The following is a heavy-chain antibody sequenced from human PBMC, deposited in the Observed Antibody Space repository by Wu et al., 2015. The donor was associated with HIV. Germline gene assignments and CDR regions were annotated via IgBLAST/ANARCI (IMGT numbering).Heavy chain of an antibody. CDR3: AADSTYYYDSSGYTNPDY. V-gene: IGHV1-58*02. CDR2: IVVGSGNT. Sequence: QLVQSGPEVKKPGTSVKVSCKASGFTFTSSAMQWVRQARGQRLEWIGWIVVGSGNTNYAQKFQERVTITRDMSTSTAYMELSSLRSEDTAVYYCAADSTYYYDSSGYTNPDYWGQGTLVTVSS. CDR1: GFTFTSSA. J-gene: IGHJ4*02. D-gene: IGHD3-22*01.